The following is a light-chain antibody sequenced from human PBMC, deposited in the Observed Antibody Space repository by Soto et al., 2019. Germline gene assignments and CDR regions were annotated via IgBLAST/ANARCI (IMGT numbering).Light chain of an antibody. J-gene: IGKJ1*01. CDR2: QVS. V-gene: IGKV2-30*01. CDR3: VQGTHWPWT. Sequence: DVVMTQSPLSLSVTLGQTASSSCRSSQGLVYSDGNTFLNWFHQRPGQSPRRLIYQVSNRDSGVPDRFSGNGSGTDYTLTISRVEAEDVGIYYCVQGTHWPWTFGQGTKVEIK. CDR1: QGLVYSDGNTF.